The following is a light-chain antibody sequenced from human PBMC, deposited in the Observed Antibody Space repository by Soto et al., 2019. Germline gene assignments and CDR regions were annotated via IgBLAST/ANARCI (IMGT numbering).Light chain of an antibody. Sequence: QSALTQPPSVSGSPGQSVTISCTGTSSDVGGYNYVSWYQQHPGKAPKLMIYEVSKRPSGVPDRFSGSKSGNTASLTVSGLQAEDEADYYCSSYAGSNNSYVFGTGTKLTVL. V-gene: IGLV2-8*01. J-gene: IGLJ1*01. CDR3: SSYAGSNNSYV. CDR2: EVS. CDR1: SSDVGGYNY.